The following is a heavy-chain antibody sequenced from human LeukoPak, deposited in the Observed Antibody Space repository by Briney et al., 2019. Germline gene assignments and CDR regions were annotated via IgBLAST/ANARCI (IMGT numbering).Heavy chain of an antibody. D-gene: IGHD5-12*01. CDR1: GGSFSGYY. V-gene: IGHV4-34*01. J-gene: IGHJ3*02. CDR2: INHSGST. CDR3: AVSKWLHAFDI. Sequence: SETLSLTCAVYGGSFSGYYWSWIRQPPGKGLEWIGEINHSGSTNYNPSLKSRVTISVDTSKNQFSLKLSSVTAADTPVYYCAVSKWLHAFDIWGQGTMVTVSS.